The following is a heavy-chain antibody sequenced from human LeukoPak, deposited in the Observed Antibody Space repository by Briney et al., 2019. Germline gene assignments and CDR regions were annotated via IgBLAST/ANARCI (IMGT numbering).Heavy chain of an antibody. Sequence: PSETLSLTCAVYGGSFSGYYWSWIRQPPGKGLEWIGEINHSGSTNYNPSLKSRVTISVDTSKNQFSLKLSSVTAADTAVYYCARERNFGVVINFDYWGQGTLVTVSS. V-gene: IGHV4-34*01. CDR3: ARERNFGVVINFDY. CDR1: GGSFSGYY. D-gene: IGHD3-3*01. CDR2: INHSGST. J-gene: IGHJ4*02.